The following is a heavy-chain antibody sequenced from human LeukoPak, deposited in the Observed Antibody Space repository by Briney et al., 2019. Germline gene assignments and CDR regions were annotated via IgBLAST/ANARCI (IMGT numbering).Heavy chain of an antibody. CDR1: EFTFSSYS. J-gene: IGHJ6*04. Sequence: GGSLRLSCAASEFTFSSYSMNWVRQAPGKGLEWVSYISSSGSTIYYADSVKGRFTISRDNAKNSLYLQMNSLRAEDTAVYYCARSGAAAGIEGMDVWGKGTTVTISS. D-gene: IGHD6-13*01. CDR3: ARSGAAAGIEGMDV. V-gene: IGHV3-48*04. CDR2: ISSSGSTI.